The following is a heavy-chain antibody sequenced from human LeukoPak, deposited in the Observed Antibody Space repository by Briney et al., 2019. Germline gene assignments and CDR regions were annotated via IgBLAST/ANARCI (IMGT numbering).Heavy chain of an antibody. CDR2: IYYSGST. CDR1: GGSISSGDYY. CDR3: ARASSSRGYCSGGSCNSPDY. D-gene: IGHD2-15*01. Sequence: SETLSLTCTVSGGSISSGDYYWSWMRQPPGKGLEWIGYIYYSGSTYYNPSLKSRVTISVDTSKNQFSLKLSSVTAADTAVYYCARASSSRGYCSGGSCNSPDYWGQGTLVTVSS. V-gene: IGHV4-30-4*01. J-gene: IGHJ4*02.